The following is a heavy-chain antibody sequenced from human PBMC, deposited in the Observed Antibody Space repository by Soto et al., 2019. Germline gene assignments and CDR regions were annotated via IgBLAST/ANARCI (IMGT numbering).Heavy chain of an antibody. CDR1: GGSISSYY. CDR2: IYYSGST. J-gene: IGHJ4*02. Sequence: SETLSLTCTVSGGSISSYYWSWIRQPPGKGLEWIGYIYYSGSTNYNPSLKSRVTISVDTSKNQFSLKLSSVTAADTAVYYCARHKPDPYSSGWLDYWGQGTLVTVSS. CDR3: ARHKPDPYSSGWLDY. D-gene: IGHD6-19*01. V-gene: IGHV4-59*08.